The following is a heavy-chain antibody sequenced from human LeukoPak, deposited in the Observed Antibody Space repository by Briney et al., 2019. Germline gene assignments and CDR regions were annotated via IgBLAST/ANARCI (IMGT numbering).Heavy chain of an antibody. V-gene: IGHV1-69*04. CDR1: GGTFSSYA. J-gene: IGHJ6*02. CDR3: ARVGITMVRGVSANYYYGMDV. CDR2: IIPILGIA. D-gene: IGHD3-10*01. Sequence: ASVKVSCKASGGTFSSYAISWVRQAPGQGLEWMGRIIPILGIANYAQKFQGRVTITADKSTSTAYMELSSLRSEDTAVYYCARVGITMVRGVSANYYYGMDVWGQGTTVTGSS.